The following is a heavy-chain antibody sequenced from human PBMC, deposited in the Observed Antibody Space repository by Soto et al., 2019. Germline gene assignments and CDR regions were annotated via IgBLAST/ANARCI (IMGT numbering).Heavy chain of an antibody. CDR2: IKSKTDGGTT. J-gene: IGHJ3*02. CDR3: TTDVAAYDAVDI. CDR1: GFTFSNAW. D-gene: IGHD3-16*01. V-gene: IGHV3-15*01. Sequence: GGSLRLSCAASGFTFSNAWMSWVRQAPGKGLEWVGRIKSKTDGGTTDYAAPVKGRFTISRDDSKNTLYLQMNSLKTEDTAVYYCTTDVAAYDAVDIWGQGTMVTVSS.